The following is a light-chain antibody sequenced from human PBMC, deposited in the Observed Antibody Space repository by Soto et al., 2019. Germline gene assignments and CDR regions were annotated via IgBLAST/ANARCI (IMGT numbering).Light chain of an antibody. CDR2: DAS. Sequence: TQSPATLSLAPGERVTLSCRASESVSTNLAWYQQKPGQAPRLLIYDASNRVTGIPDRFSGSGSGTDFTLTISRLEPEDFAVYYCQQYGSSPGTFGQGTKVDIK. CDR1: ESVSTN. J-gene: IGKJ1*01. CDR3: QQYGSSPGT. V-gene: IGKV3-20*01.